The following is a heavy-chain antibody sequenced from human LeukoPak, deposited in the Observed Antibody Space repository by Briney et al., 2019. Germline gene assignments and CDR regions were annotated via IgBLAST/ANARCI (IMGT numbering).Heavy chain of an antibody. D-gene: IGHD2-21*01. V-gene: IGHV1-2*02. CDR2: INPDSGGT. CDR3: AREVWMGLVHCGLVS. J-gene: IGHJ4*02. Sequence: ASVKVSCKASGYTFTGYYIHWVRQAPGQGLEWMGWINPDSGGTSYAQKFQGRVTMTRDTSISTAYMELDSLRSDDTAIYYCAREVWMGLVHCGLVSWGQGTLVTVSS. CDR1: GYTFTGYY.